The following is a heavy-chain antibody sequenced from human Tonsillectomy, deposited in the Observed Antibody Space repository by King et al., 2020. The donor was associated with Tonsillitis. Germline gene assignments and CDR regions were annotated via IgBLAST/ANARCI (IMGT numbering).Heavy chain of an antibody. CDR3: ARSSGSYYIPTYYYGMDV. CDR1: GFTFSSYD. D-gene: IGHD3-10*01. CDR2: IGTAGDT. V-gene: IGHV3-13*01. J-gene: IGHJ6*02. Sequence: VQLVESGGGLVQPGGSLRLSCAASGFTFSSYDMHWVRQATGKGLERVSAIGTAGDTYYPGSVKGRFTISRENAKNSLYLQMNSLRAGDTAVYYCARSSGSYYIPTYYYGMDVWGQGTTVTVSS.